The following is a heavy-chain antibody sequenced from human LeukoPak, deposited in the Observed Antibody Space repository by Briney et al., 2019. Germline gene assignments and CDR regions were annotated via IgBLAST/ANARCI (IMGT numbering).Heavy chain of an antibody. CDR3: AKDRGTSGYDPHAFDI. D-gene: IGHD5-12*01. V-gene: IGHV3-23*01. CDR1: GSTFSTYA. J-gene: IGHJ3*02. CDR2: ISGSGGST. Sequence: PGGSLRLSCAASGSTFSTYAMSWVRQAPGKGLEWVSAISGSGGSTYCADSVKGRFTISRDNSKNTLYLQMNSLRAEDTAVYYCAKDRGTSGYDPHAFDIWGQGTMVTVSS.